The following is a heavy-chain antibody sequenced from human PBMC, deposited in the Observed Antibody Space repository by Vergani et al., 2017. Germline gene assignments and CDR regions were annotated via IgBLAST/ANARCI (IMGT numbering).Heavy chain of an antibody. Sequence: QVQLQQWGAGLLKPSETLSLTCAVDGGSFSGYYWSWIRQPPGKGLEWIGEINHSGSTNYNPSLKSRVTISVATSKNQFSLKLSSVTAADTAVYYCASFDKLELRAFDIWGQGTMVTVSS. J-gene: IGHJ3*02. CDR3: ASFDKLELRAFDI. D-gene: IGHD1-7*01. V-gene: IGHV4-34*01. CDR2: INHSGST. CDR1: GGSFSGYY.